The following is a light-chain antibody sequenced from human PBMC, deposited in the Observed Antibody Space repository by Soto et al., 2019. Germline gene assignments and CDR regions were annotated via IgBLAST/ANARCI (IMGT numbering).Light chain of an antibody. J-gene: IGLJ1*01. Sequence: QSALTQPASVSGSPGQSITISCTGTSSDVGSYNLVSWYQQHPGKAPKLMIYEGSKRPSGVSNRFSGSKSGNTAPLTISGLQAEDEAHYYCCSYAGSSTFDFGTGTKLTVL. CDR3: CSYAGSSTFD. CDR1: SSDVGSYNL. V-gene: IGLV2-23*03. CDR2: EGS.